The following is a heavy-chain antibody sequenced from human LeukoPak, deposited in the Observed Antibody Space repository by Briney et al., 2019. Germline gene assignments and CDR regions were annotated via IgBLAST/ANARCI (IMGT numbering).Heavy chain of an antibody. D-gene: IGHD6-19*01. Sequence: PSETLSLTCTVSGGSISSYYWSWIRQPPGKGLEWIGYIYYSGSTNYNPSLKSRVTRSVDTSKNQFSLKLSSVTAADTAVYYCARVSSGWNDYYFDYWGQGTLVTVSS. J-gene: IGHJ4*02. CDR2: IYYSGST. CDR1: GGSISSYY. CDR3: ARVSSGWNDYYFDY. V-gene: IGHV4-59*01.